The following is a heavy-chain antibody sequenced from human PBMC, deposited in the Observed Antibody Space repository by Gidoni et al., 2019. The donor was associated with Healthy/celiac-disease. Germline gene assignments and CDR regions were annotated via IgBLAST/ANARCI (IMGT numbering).Heavy chain of an antibody. Sequence: QVRLQQWGAGLLKPSETLSLTCAVYGGSFSGYYWSWIRQPPGKGLEWIGEINHSGSTNYNPSLKSRVTISVDTSKNQFSLKLSSVTAADTAVYYCARGGYCSSTSCYSNWFDPWGQGTLVTVSS. J-gene: IGHJ5*02. CDR1: GGSFSGYY. CDR2: INHSGST. CDR3: ARGGYCSSTSCYSNWFDP. V-gene: IGHV4-34*01. D-gene: IGHD2-2*01.